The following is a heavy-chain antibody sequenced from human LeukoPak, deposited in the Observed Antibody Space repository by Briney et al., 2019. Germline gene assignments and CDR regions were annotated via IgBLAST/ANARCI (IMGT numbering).Heavy chain of an antibody. V-gene: IGHV4-30-4*08. Sequence: SETLSLTCTVSGGSISSSSYYWGWIRQPPGKGLEWIGYIYYSGSTYYNPSLKSRVTISVDTSKNQFSLKLSSVTAADTAVYYCASYDSSGTRAGYWGQGTLVTVSS. D-gene: IGHD3-22*01. J-gene: IGHJ4*02. CDR2: IYYSGST. CDR1: GGSISSSSYY. CDR3: ASYDSSGTRAGY.